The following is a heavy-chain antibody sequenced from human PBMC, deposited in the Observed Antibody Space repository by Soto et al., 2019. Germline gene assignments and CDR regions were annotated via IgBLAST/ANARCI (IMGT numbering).Heavy chain of an antibody. CDR3: ARQGRWLQMPFDY. J-gene: IGHJ4*02. D-gene: IGHD5-12*01. CDR2: IYYSGST. V-gene: IGHV4-59*01. Sequence: SETLSLTCTVSGGSISSYYWSWIRQPPGKGLEWIGYIYYSGSTNYNPSLKSRVTISVDTSKNQFSLKLSSVTAADTAVYYCARQGRWLQMPFDYWGQGTLVTVSS. CDR1: GGSISSYY.